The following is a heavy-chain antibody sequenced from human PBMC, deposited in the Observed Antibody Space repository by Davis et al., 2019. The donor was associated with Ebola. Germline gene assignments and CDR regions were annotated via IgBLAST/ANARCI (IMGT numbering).Heavy chain of an antibody. J-gene: IGHJ4*02. CDR3: AKDLTPSVIWFGELVATPFDY. CDR1: GFTFSSYA. V-gene: IGHV3-23*01. D-gene: IGHD3-10*01. Sequence: PGGSLRLSCAASGFTFSSYAMSWVRQAPGKGLEWVSAISGSGGSTYYADSVKGRFTISRDNSKNTLYLQMNSLRAEDTAVYYCAKDLTPSVIWFGELVATPFDYWGQGTLVTVSS. CDR2: ISGSGGST.